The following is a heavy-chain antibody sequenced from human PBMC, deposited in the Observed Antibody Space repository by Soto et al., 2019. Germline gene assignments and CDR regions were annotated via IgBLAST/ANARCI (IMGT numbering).Heavy chain of an antibody. V-gene: IGHV3-43*02. CDR1: GFTFDDYA. CDR2: ISGEGGST. CDR3: AKVGFGELLYYYFGMDV. Sequence: GESLKISWAASGFTFDDYAMHWVRQAPGKGLEWVSLISGEGGSTYYADSVKGRFTISRDNSKNSLYLQMNSLRTEDTALYYCAKVGFGELLYYYFGMDVWGQGTTVTVSS. J-gene: IGHJ6*02. D-gene: IGHD3-10*01.